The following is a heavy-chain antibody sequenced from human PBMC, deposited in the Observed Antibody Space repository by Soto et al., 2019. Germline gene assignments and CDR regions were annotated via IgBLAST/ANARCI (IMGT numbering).Heavy chain of an antibody. CDR1: GFTFTIYW. CDR3: ARGLRNYYGVDV. J-gene: IGHJ6*02. Sequence: EVQVVESGGGLVQPGGSLRLSCVASGFTFTIYWMHWVRQAPGTGLVWVSRMKLDGSTTSYADSVKGRFTISRDNAKNTVYLLMNSLRAEDTGVYYCARGLRNYYGVDVWGQGTTVTVSS. CDR2: MKLDGSTT. V-gene: IGHV3-74*01. D-gene: IGHD4-17*01.